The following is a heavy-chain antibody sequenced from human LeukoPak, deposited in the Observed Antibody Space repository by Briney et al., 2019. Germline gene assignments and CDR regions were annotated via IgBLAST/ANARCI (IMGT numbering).Heavy chain of an antibody. V-gene: IGHV1-8*01. CDR1: GYTFTSYD. CDR2: MNPNSGNT. J-gene: IGHJ4*02. Sequence: GASVKVSCKASGYTFTSYDINWVRQATGQGLEWMGWMNPNSGNTGYAQKFQGRVTMTRDTSISTAYMELSRLRSDDTAVYYCARLITFGGVIAEPTDTLTPDYWGQGTLVTVSS. CDR3: ARLITFGGVIAEPTDTLTPDY. D-gene: IGHD3-16*02.